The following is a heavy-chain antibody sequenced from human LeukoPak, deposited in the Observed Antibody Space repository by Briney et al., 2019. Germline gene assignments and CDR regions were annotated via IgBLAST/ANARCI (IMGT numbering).Heavy chain of an antibody. CDR3: ARDTYDYVWGSYSFDY. J-gene: IGHJ4*02. CDR1: GGSFSGYY. Sequence: PSETLSLTCAVYGGSFSGYYWAWIRQPPGKGLEWIGSIYYSGITYYNPSLKSRVTISVDTSNNQFSLKLSSVTAADTAVYYCARDTYDYVWGSYSFDYWGQGTLVTVSS. V-gene: IGHV4-34*01. CDR2: IYYSGIT. D-gene: IGHD3-16*01.